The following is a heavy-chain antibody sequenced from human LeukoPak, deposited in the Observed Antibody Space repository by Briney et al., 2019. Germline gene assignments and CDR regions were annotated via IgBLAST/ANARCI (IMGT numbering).Heavy chain of an antibody. CDR3: ARAAKWEFYHYYMDV. J-gene: IGHJ6*03. CDR2: ISNGSGNR. CDR1: EFTFSSYS. D-gene: IGHD1-26*01. V-gene: IGHV3-48*01. Sequence: GGSLRLSCVASEFTFSSYSMIWVRQAPGKGLEWISYISNGSGNRYYADSVRGRFTISRDNAKNLLYLQMNNLRADDTAVYYCARAAKWEFYHYYMDVWGKGTTVAVSS.